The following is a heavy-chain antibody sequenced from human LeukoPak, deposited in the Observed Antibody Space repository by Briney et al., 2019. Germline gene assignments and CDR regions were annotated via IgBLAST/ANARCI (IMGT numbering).Heavy chain of an antibody. CDR3: ARHGGRFYYVSSGQIFDY. D-gene: IGHD3-22*01. CDR1: GGSISSSSYY. V-gene: IGHV4-39*01. CDR2: ISYSWST. J-gene: IGHJ4*02. Sequence: SETLSLTCTVSGGSISSSSYYWGWIRQPPGKGLEWIGSISYSWSTYYNPSLKSRVTISVDTSKNQFSLKLSSVTAADTAVYYCARHGGRFYYVSSGQIFDYWGQGTLVTVSS.